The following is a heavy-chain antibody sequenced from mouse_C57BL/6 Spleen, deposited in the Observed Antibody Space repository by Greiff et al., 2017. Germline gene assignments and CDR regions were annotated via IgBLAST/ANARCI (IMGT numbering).Heavy chain of an antibody. CDR3: ARWNYYGSSYDFDY. J-gene: IGHJ2*01. Sequence: VEPGASVKISCKASGYAFSSSWMNWVKQRPGKGLEWIGRIYPGDGDTNYNGKFKGKATLTADKSSSTAYMQLSSLTSEDSAVYFCARWNYYGSSYDFDYWGQGTTLTVSS. CDR2: IYPGDGDT. CDR1: GYAFSSSW. D-gene: IGHD1-1*01. V-gene: IGHV1-82*01.